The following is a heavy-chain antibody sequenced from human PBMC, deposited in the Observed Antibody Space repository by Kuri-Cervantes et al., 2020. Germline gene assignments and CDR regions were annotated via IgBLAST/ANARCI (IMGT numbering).Heavy chain of an antibody. J-gene: IGHJ3*02. CDR3: ARRVAGGAFDI. Sequence: ASVKVSCKASGYTFTGYYMHWVRQAPGQGLEWMGWIVVGSGNTSYAQKFQGRVTMTRDTSTSTVYMELSSLRSEDTAVYYCARRVAGGAFDIWGQGTMVTVSS. CDR2: IVVGSGNT. CDR1: GYTFTGYY. V-gene: IGHV1-46*01. D-gene: IGHD6-19*01.